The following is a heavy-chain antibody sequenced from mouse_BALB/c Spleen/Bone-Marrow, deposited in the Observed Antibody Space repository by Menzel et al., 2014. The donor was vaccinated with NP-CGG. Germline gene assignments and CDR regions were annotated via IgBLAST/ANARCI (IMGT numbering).Heavy chain of an antibody. CDR3: ANYYYGSSLFAY. CDR1: GFNIKDTY. Sequence: EVQLQQSGAEPVKPGASVKLSCTASGFNIKDTYMHWVKQRPEQGLEWIERIDPANGNTKYDPKFQGKATITADTSSNTAYLQLSSLTSEDTAVYYCANYYYGSSLFAYWGQGTLVTVSA. D-gene: IGHD1-1*01. V-gene: IGHV14-3*02. J-gene: IGHJ3*01. CDR2: IDPANGNT.